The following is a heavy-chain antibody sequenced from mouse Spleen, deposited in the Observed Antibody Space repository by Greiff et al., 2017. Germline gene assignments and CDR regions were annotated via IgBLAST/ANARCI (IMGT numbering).Heavy chain of an antibody. Sequence: EVKLMESGPELVKPGDSVKISCKASGYSFTGYFMNWVMQSHGKSLEWIGRINPYNGDTFYNQKFKGKATLTVDKSSSTAHMELRSLTSEDSAVYYCAYRYDGRLYAMDYWGQGTSVTVSS. CDR3: AYRYDGRLYAMDY. J-gene: IGHJ4*01. CDR2: INPYNGDT. V-gene: IGHV1-20*01. D-gene: IGHD2-14*01. CDR1: GYSFTGYF.